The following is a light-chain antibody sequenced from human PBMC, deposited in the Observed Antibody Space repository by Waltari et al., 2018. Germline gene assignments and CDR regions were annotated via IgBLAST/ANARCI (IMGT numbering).Light chain of an antibody. Sequence: QSALTQPASVSGSPGPSITIPCTGTSSDVGPYNLVSWYQQHPGKAPKLMIYEGTKRPSGVSNRFSGSKSGNTASLTISGLQAEDEAHYYCCSYAGGRPHVVFGGGTQLTVL. CDR3: CSYAGGRPHVV. CDR2: EGT. J-gene: IGLJ2*01. CDR1: SSDVGPYNL. V-gene: IGLV2-23*01.